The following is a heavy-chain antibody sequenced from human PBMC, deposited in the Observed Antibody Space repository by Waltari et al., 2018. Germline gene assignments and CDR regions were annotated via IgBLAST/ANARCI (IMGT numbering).Heavy chain of an antibody. CDR2: ISYSGST. Sequence: QLLLQESGPGLVKPSETLALTCPVSGGSIRSSTFYWGWVRQPPGKGLEWIGSISYSGSTYYNPSLKSRVTISVDTSKNQFSLNLSSVTAADTSVYYCARVGPGVYWYFDLWGRGTLVRVSS. CDR3: ARVGPGVYWYFDL. J-gene: IGHJ2*01. V-gene: IGHV4-39*01. CDR1: GGSIRSSTFY. D-gene: IGHD1-26*01.